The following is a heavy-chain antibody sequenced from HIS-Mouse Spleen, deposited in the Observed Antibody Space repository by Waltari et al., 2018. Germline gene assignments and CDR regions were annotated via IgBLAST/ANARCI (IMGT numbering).Heavy chain of an antibody. V-gene: IGHV4-39*07. CDR1: GGPISSSSSY. J-gene: IGHJ2*01. CDR3: AREIPYSSSWYDWYFDL. Sequence: QLQLQESGPGLVKPSETLSLTCTVSGGPISSSSSYWGWIRQPPGKGLEWIGSSYYSGSTYYNPSLKSRVTISVDTSKNQFSLKLSSVTAADTAVYYCAREIPYSSSWYDWYFDLWGRGTLVTVSS. CDR2: SYYSGST. D-gene: IGHD6-13*01.